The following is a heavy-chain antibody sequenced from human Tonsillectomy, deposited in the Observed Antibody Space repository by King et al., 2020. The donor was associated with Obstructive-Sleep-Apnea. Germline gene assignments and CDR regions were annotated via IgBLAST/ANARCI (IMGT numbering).Heavy chain of an antibody. V-gene: IGHV4-34*01. CDR2: INHSGST. CDR1: GGSFSGYY. D-gene: IGHD3-10*01. J-gene: IGHJ6*02. CDR3: ARGKIPTYYYGSGSPPTGYGMDV. Sequence: VQLPQWGAGLLKPSETLSLTCAVYGGSFSGYYWSWIRQPPGKGLEWIGEINHSGSTNYNPSLKSRVTISVDTSKNQFSLKLSSVTAADTAVYYCARGKIPTYYYGSGSPPTGYGMDVWGQGTTVTVSS.